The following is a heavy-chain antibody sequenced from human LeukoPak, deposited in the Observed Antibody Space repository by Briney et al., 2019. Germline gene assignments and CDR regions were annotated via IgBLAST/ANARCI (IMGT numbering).Heavy chain of an antibody. J-gene: IGHJ5*02. CDR1: GGTFSSYA. V-gene: IGHV1-69*06. D-gene: IGHD6-6*01. CDR3: ARGPDSSSVWFDP. CDR2: IIPIFGTA. Sequence: SVKVSCKASGGTFSSYAISWVRQAPGQGLEWMGGIIPIFGTANYAQKFQGRVTITADKSTSTAYMELSSLRSEDTAVYYCARGPDSSSVWFDPWGQGTPVTVSS.